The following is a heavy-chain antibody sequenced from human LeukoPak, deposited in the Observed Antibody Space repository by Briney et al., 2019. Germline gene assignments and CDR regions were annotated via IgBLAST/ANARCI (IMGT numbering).Heavy chain of an antibody. D-gene: IGHD3-22*01. CDR2: ISAYNGNT. J-gene: IGHJ4*02. Sequence: GASVKVSCKASGYTFTSYAFRWVRQAPGQGLEWKGWISAYNGNTNYAQNLQGRVTMTTDTSTSTAYMELSRLRSDDTAVYYCARELTLTPSFDYWGQGTLVTVSS. CDR1: GYTFTSYA. CDR3: ARELTLTPSFDY. V-gene: IGHV1-18*01.